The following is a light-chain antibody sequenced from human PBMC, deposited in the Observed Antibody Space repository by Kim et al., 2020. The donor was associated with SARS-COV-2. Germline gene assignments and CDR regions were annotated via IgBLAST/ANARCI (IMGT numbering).Light chain of an antibody. Sequence: QSALTQPASVSGSPGQSITISCTGTSSDVGTYNYVSWYQQHPGQAPKLMIYDVSNRPSGVSIRFSGSKSGNTASLTISGLQAEDEADYYCSSYTSSSTYVFGTGTKVTVL. CDR1: SSDVGTYNY. CDR3: SSYTSSSTYV. J-gene: IGLJ1*01. CDR2: DVS. V-gene: IGLV2-14*03.